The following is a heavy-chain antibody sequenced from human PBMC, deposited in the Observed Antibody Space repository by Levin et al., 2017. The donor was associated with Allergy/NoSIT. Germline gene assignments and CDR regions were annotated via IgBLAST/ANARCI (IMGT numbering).Heavy chain of an antibody. J-gene: IGHJ4*02. CDR1: NASVNDSY. CDR2: IYYTGDT. CDR3: ARAIALAGAADFDY. Sequence: SETLSLTCTVSNASVNDSYWNWIRQPPGKGPEWIGSIYYTGDTHYHPSLKSRITVSADRSKHQFFLTLRSVTAADTAVYYCARAIALAGAADFDYWGQGTLVTVSS. V-gene: IGHV4-59*02. D-gene: IGHD6-19*01.